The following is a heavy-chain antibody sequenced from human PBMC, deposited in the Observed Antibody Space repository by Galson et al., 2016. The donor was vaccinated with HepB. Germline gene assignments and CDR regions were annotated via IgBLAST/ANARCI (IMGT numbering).Heavy chain of an antibody. V-gene: IGHV3-11*06. CDR1: GFSFSGYY. CDR2: INTISTYT. CDR3: ARDPSGITLIVAAMGYYYGMDF. J-gene: IGHJ6*02. Sequence: SLRLSCAASGFSFSGYYMTWMRQTPGKGLEWVSSINTISTYTEYADSVKGRFTIARDNSKNTLYLQMNSLRAEDTAVYYCARDPSGITLIVAAMGYYYGMDFWGQGTTVIVSS. D-gene: IGHD3-22*01.